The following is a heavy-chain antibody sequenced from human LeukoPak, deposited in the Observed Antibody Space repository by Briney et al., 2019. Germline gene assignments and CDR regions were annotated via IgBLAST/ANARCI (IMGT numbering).Heavy chain of an antibody. Sequence: TGGSLRLSCVGSGFTFDDYAMHWVRQAPGKGLEWVSGISWNSGRRGYADSVKGRFTISRNNAKTSLYLQMNSLRAEDMALYYCAKGPDYDILTPIDYWGQGTLVTVSS. V-gene: IGHV3-9*03. D-gene: IGHD3-9*01. CDR1: GFTFDDYA. CDR3: AKGPDYDILTPIDY. J-gene: IGHJ4*02. CDR2: ISWNSGRR.